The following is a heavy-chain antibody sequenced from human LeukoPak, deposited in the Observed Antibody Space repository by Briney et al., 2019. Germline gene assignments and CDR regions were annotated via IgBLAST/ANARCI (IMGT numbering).Heavy chain of an antibody. Sequence: GGSLRLSCAASGFTFSSYSMNWVRQAPGKGLEWVSSISSSSSYIYYADSVKGRFTISSDNAKNSLYLQMNSLRAEDTAVYYCARRSVAVGDIDYWGQGTLVTVSS. V-gene: IGHV3-21*01. D-gene: IGHD2-15*01. CDR3: ARRSVAVGDIDY. J-gene: IGHJ4*02. CDR2: ISSSSSYI. CDR1: GFTFSSYS.